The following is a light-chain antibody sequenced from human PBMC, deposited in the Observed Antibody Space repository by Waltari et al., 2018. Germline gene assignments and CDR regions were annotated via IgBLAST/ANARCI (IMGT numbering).Light chain of an antibody. Sequence: EIVMTQSPATLSVSPGERATLSCRASQSVGSKLAWYKQKPGQAPRLLIYGASTRATGIPARFSGSGSGTEFTLTISSLQSEDFAVYYCHQYNNWPRTFGQGTKVEIK. CDR1: QSVGSK. CDR2: GAS. J-gene: IGKJ1*01. V-gene: IGKV3-15*01. CDR3: HQYNNWPRT.